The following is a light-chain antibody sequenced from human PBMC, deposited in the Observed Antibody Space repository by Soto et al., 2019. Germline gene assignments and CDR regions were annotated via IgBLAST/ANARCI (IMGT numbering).Light chain of an antibody. CDR1: SSDIGSYNH. J-gene: IGLJ1*01. V-gene: IGLV2-14*03. Sequence: QSALTQPASVSGSPGQSITISFSGTSSDIGSYNHVAWYQQFPGKSPKLMIYAVSDRPSGVSDRFSGSKSGITASLTISGLQTEDEADYYCISYTDRQSYLFGTGTKLTVL. CDR2: AVS. CDR3: ISYTDRQSYL.